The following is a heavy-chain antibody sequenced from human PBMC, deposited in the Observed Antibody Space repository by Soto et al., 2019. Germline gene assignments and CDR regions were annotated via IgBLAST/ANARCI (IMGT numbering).Heavy chain of an antibody. J-gene: IGHJ5*02. V-gene: IGHV3-11*01. Sequence: GTIRLPCVVPGVDFRGPSTYWIRQAHGRGLEWISYISETGRTIHYADSVKGRFVMSRDNSRDSLYLQMNDLRADDTAIYYCAGVKEGKIVSMRWLEPGDRGPRGSVSS. CDR1: GVDFRGPS. CDR2: ISETGRTI. D-gene: IGHD2-8*01. CDR3: AGVKEGKIVSMRWLEP.